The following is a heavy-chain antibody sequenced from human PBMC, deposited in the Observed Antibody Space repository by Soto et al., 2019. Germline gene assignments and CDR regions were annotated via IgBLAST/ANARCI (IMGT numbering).Heavy chain of an antibody. J-gene: IGHJ4*02. D-gene: IGHD5-12*01. Sequence: AAVQVSCKASGYTFNNYAMHWVRQARGQRPVWMGWINGGTGDTESSQKFQGRDTITRETSASTAYRALSSMRSADTAEYYCARDYDGYFDYWGQGTLVTVSS. CDR1: GYTFNNYA. CDR2: INGGTGDT. CDR3: ARDYDGYFDY. V-gene: IGHV1-3*01.